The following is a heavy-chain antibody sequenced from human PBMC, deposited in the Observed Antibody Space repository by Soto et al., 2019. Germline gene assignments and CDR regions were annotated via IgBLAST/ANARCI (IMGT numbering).Heavy chain of an antibody. CDR3: ATRYGSGSYYISPRHYYYGMDV. V-gene: IGHV1-24*01. J-gene: IGHJ6*02. Sequence: QVQLVQSGAEVKKPGASVKVSCKVSGYTLTELSMHWVRQAPGKGLEWMGGFDPEDGETIYAQKFQGRVTMTEDTSTDTAYMELSSLRSEDTAVYYCATRYGSGSYYISPRHYYYGMDVWGQGTTVTVSS. CDR1: GYTLTELS. CDR2: FDPEDGET. D-gene: IGHD3-10*01.